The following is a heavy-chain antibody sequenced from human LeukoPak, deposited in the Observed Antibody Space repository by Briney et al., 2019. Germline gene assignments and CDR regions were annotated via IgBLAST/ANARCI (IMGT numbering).Heavy chain of an antibody. CDR3: AREKGGRGFDP. J-gene: IGHJ5*02. V-gene: IGHV4-34*01. CDR2: INHSGST. CDR1: GGSFSGYY. Sequence: SETLSLTCAVYGGSFSGYYWSWIRQPPGKGLEWIGEINHSGSTNYNPSLKSRVTISVDTSKNQFSLKLSSVTAADTAVYYCAREKGGRGFDPWGQGTLVTVSS.